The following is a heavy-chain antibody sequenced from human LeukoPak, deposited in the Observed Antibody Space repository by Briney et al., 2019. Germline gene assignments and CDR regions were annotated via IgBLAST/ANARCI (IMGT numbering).Heavy chain of an antibody. CDR3: ARRGLGFGESYWHFDL. J-gene: IGHJ2*01. Sequence: PSETLSLTCGVSGGSIISGGSSWSWIRQPPGKGLDWIGCIYNSGSTYYNPSLKSRVTISVDKPKNQFSLNLTSATAADTAVYYCARRGLGFGESYWHFDLWGRGTLVTVSS. D-gene: IGHD3-10*01. CDR1: GGSIISGGSS. CDR2: IYNSGST. V-gene: IGHV4-30-2*01.